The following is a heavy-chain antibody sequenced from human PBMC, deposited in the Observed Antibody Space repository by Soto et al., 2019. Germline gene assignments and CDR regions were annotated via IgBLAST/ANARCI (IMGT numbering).Heavy chain of an antibody. CDR1: GYTFTSYY. D-gene: IGHD6-13*01. CDR2: INPRGGST. J-gene: IGHJ4*02. V-gene: IGHV1-46*03. Sequence: QVQLVQSGAEVKKPGASVKVSCKASGYTFTSYYMHWVRQAPGQGLEWMGIINPRGGSTSYAQKCQGRGTMNRDTSTSTVYMELSRLSSEDMAVYYCARESSWYVADYYCYDYWGQGTLVTVAS. CDR3: ARESSWYVADYYCYDY.